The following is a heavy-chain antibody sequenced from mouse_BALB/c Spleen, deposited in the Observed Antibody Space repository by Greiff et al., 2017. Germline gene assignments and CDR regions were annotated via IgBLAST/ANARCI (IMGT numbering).Heavy chain of an antibody. V-gene: IGHV2-9*02. CDR2: IWAGGST. J-gene: IGHJ3*01. D-gene: IGHD2-1*01. CDR3: ARGGGNYEFAY. CDR1: GFSLTSYG. Sequence: VHLVESGPGLVAPSQSLSITCTVSGFSLTSYGVHWVRQPPGKGLEWLGVIWAGGSTNYNSALMSRLSISKDNSKSQVFLKMNSLQTDDTAMYYCARGGGNYEFAYWGQGTLVTVSA.